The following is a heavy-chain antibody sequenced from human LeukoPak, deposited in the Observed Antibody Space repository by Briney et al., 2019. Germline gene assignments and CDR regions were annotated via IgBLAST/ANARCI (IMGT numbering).Heavy chain of an antibody. D-gene: IGHD2-15*01. J-gene: IGHJ6*03. CDR1: GGSISSSSYY. CDR3: ARPQAAFYYYYMDV. Sequence: SETLSLTCTVSGGSISSSSYYWGWIRQPPGKGLEWIGSIYYSGSTYYNPSLKSRVTISVDTSKNQFSLKLSSVTAADTAVYYCARPQAAFYYYYMDVWGKGTTVTVSS. CDR2: IYYSGST. V-gene: IGHV4-39*01.